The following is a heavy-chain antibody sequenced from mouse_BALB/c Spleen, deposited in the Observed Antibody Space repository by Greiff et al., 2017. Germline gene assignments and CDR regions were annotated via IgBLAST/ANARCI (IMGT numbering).Heavy chain of an antibody. CDR2: IRSKSNNYAT. V-gene: IGHV10-1*02. J-gene: IGHJ2*01. CDR3: VRGGADYGGDY. CDR1: GFTFNTYA. Sequence: EVQVVESGGGLVQPKGSLKLSCAASGFTFNTYAMNWVRQAPGKGLEWVARIRSKSNNYATYYADSVKDRFTISRDDSQSMLYLQMNNLKTEDTAMYYCVRGGADYGGDYWGQGTTLTVSS. D-gene: IGHD2-4*01.